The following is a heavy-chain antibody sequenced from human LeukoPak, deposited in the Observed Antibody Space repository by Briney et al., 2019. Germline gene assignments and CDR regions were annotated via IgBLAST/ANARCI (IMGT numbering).Heavy chain of an antibody. V-gene: IGHV4-34*01. CDR1: GGSFSGYY. CDR2: INHSGST. D-gene: IGHD3-22*01. J-gene: IGHJ3*02. Sequence: SETLSLTCAVYGGSFSGYYWSWIRQPPGKGLEWIGEINHSGSTNYNPSLKSPVTISVDTSKNQFSLKLNSVTAADTAVYYCAREAYYDSSGRFEGAFDIWGQGTMVTVSS. CDR3: AREAYYDSSGRFEGAFDI.